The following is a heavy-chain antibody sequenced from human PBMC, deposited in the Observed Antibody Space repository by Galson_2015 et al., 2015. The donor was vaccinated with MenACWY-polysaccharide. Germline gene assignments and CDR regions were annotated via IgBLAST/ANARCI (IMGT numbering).Heavy chain of an antibody. CDR3: ARVRYSTGKYQFDS. V-gene: IGHV3-23*01. Sequence: SLRLSCAASGFTFSNYAMSWVRQAPGKGLEWVSTIGGSGSNTHYADSVKGRFTISRDNSKNTLSLQMNSLRAEDTAVYYCARVRYSTGKYQFDSWGQGTLVAVSS. CDR2: IGGSGSNT. CDR1: GFTFSNYA. J-gene: IGHJ4*02. D-gene: IGHD2-2*01.